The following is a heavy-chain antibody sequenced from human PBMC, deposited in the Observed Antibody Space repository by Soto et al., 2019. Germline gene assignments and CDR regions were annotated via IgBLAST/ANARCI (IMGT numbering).Heavy chain of an antibody. D-gene: IGHD4-17*01. CDR1: GGSISSGGYY. J-gene: IGHJ4*02. Sequence: QVQLQESGPGLVKPSQTLSLTCTVSGGSISSGGYYWSWIRQHPGKGLEWIGYIYYSGSTYYNPSIKSRVTISVDTSKNQFSLKLSSVTAADTAVYYCASSPETYGDYRVWVYWGQGTLVTVSS. CDR2: IYYSGST. CDR3: ASSPETYGDYRVWVY. V-gene: IGHV4-31*03.